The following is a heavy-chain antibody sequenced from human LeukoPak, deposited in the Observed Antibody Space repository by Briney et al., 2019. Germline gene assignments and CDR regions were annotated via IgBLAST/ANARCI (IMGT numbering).Heavy chain of an antibody. J-gene: IGHJ3*02. CDR1: GGSISSYY. Sequence: SETLSLTCTVSGGSISSYYWSWIRQPPGKGLEWIGYIYYSGSTNYNPSLKSRVTISVDTSKNQFSLKLSSATAADTAVYYCARHYCRGGLCALNDAFDIWGQGTMVTVSS. D-gene: IGHD2-15*01. CDR3: ARHYCRGGLCALNDAFDI. V-gene: IGHV4-59*08. CDR2: IYYSGST.